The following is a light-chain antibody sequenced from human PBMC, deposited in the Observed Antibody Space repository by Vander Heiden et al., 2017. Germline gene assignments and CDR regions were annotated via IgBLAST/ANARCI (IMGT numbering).Light chain of an antibody. J-gene: IGKJ2*01. CDR2: DAS. CDR3: QQRSNWPHT. CDR1: QSVSSY. V-gene: IGKV3-11*01. Sequence: EIVLTQYPATLSLSPGERDTLTCRASQSVSSYLAWYQQKPGQAPRLLIYDASNRATGIPARFSGSGSGTDFTLTISSLEPEDFAVYYCQQRSNWPHTFGQGTKLEIK.